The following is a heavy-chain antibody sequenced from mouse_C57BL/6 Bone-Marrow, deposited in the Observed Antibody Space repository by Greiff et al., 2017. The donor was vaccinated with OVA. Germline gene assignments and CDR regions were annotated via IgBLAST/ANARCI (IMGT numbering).Heavy chain of an antibody. J-gene: IGHJ2*01. V-gene: IGHV1-82*01. CDR2: IYPGDGDT. Sequence: LVESGPELVKPGASVKISCKASGYAFSSSWMNWVKQRPGKGLEWIGRIYPGDGDTNYNGKFKGKATLTADKSSSTAYMQLSSLTSEYSAVYFCSRHEDFYYASYFDYWGQGTTRTVSS. CDR3: SRHEDFYYASYFDY. D-gene: IGHD1-1*01. CDR1: GYAFSSSW.